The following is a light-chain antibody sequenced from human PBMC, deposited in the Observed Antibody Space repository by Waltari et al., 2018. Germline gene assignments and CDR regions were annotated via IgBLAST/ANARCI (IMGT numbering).Light chain of an antibody. Sequence: QSALPQPASVSGSPGQSITISCTGTSSAVGRSNLVSWYQQPPGKAPKLMIYEVSKRPSGVSNRFSGSKSGNTASLTISGLQAEDEADYYCCSYAGSSTYVFGTGTKVTVL. J-gene: IGLJ1*01. V-gene: IGLV2-23*02. CDR1: SSAVGRSNL. CDR3: CSYAGSSTYV. CDR2: EVS.